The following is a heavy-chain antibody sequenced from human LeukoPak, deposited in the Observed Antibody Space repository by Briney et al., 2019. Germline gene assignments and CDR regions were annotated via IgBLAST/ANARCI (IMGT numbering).Heavy chain of an antibody. D-gene: IGHD2-15*01. J-gene: IGHJ6*02. V-gene: IGHV3-7*03. CDR3: ARDLIGYCSGGSCYYYYYYDMDV. CDR1: GFTFSSYW. Sequence: GGSLRLSCAASGFTFSSYWMSWVRQAPGKGLEWVANIKQDGSEKYYVDSVKGRFTISRDNAKNSLYLQMNSLRAEDTAVYYCARDLIGYCSGGSCYYYYYYDMDVWGQGTTVTVSS. CDR2: IKQDGSEK.